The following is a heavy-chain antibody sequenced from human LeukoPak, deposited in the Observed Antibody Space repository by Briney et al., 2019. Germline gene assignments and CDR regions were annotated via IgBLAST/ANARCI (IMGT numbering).Heavy chain of an antibody. D-gene: IGHD4-17*01. Sequence: GSSVKVSCKASGGTFSSYAISWVRQAPGQGLEWMGRIIPILGIATYAQKFQGRVTITADKSTNTAYMELSSLRSEDTAVYYCAAGLTTVTTKWGQGTLVTVSS. CDR3: AAGLTTVTTK. V-gene: IGHV1-69*04. CDR1: GGTFSSYA. J-gene: IGHJ4*02. CDR2: IIPILGIA.